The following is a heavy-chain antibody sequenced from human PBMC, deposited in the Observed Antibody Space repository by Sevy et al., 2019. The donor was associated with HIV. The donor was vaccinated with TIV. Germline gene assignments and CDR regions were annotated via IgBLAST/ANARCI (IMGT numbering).Heavy chain of an antibody. CDR3: ARESTMIRGVPAYNWFDP. J-gene: IGHJ5*02. D-gene: IGHD3-10*01. V-gene: IGHV3-30-3*01. CDR2: ISYDGSNK. CDR1: VFTFSSYA. Sequence: GGSLRLSCAVSVFTFSSYAMHWVRQAPGKGLEWVAVISYDGSNKYYADSVKGRFTISRDNSKNTLYLQMNSLRAEDTAVYYCARESTMIRGVPAYNWFDPWGQGTLVTVSS.